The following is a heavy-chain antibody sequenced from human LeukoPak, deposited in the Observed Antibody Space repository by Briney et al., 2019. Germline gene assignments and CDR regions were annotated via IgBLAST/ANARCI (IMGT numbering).Heavy chain of an antibody. CDR2: INPNSGGT. V-gene: IGHV1-2*02. Sequence: ASVKVSCKASGYTFTCYYMHWVRQAPGQGLEWMGWINPNSGGTNYAQKFQGRVTMTRDTSISTAYMELSRLRSDDTAVYYCARDHIRGYDHYDWGQGTLVTVSS. CDR3: ARDHIRGYDHYD. J-gene: IGHJ4*02. D-gene: IGHD5-12*01. CDR1: GYTFTCYY.